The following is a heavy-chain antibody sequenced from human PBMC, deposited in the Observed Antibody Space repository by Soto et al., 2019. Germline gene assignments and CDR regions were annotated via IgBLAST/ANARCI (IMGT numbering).Heavy chain of an antibody. CDR2: IKQDGSEK. CDR1: GFTFSSYW. J-gene: IGHJ3*02. Sequence: GGSLRLSCAASGFTFSSYWMSWVRQAPGKGLEWVANIKQDGSEKYYVDSVKGRFTISRDNAKNSLYLQMNSLRAEDTAVYYCASLTGVEAFDIWGQGTMVTVSS. D-gene: IGHD7-27*01. V-gene: IGHV3-7*03. CDR3: ASLTGVEAFDI.